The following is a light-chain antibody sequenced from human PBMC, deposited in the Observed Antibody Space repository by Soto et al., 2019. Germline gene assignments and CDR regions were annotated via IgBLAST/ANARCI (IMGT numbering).Light chain of an antibody. J-gene: IGKJ1*01. V-gene: IGKV1-39*01. Sequence: DIQMTQSPSSLSASVEDRVIITCRASQSISNHLNWYQQKPGKAPKLLIFAASSLQSGVPSRLSGSRSGPDFTLTISSLQPEDFATYYCQQSYSSPPTFGHGTKV. CDR1: QSISNH. CDR2: AAS. CDR3: QQSYSSPPT.